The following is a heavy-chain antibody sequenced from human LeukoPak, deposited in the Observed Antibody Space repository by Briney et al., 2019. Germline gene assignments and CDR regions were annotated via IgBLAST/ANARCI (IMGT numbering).Heavy chain of an antibody. J-gene: IGHJ6*04. V-gene: IGHV3-30*18. Sequence: PGGSLRLSCAASGFTFSSYGMHWVRQAPGKGLEWVGVISYDGSNKYYADSVKGRFTISRDNSKNPLYLQMNSLRAEDTAVYYCAKEFVAPVTTESPTGFYYYYGMDVWGKGTTVTVSS. CDR3: AKEFVAPVTTESPTGFYYYYGMDV. CDR1: GFTFSSYG. CDR2: ISYDGSNK. D-gene: IGHD4-17*01.